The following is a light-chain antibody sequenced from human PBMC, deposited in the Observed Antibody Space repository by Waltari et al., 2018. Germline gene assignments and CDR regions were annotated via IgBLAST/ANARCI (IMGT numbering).Light chain of an antibody. Sequence: QSALTQPASVSGSPGQSITISCTGTSSDVGGYNYVSWYQQHPDKAPKLMIYDVTKRPSGVSNRFSGSKSANTASLTISGLQAEDEADYYCSSYTTSTWVFGGGTKLTVL. CDR3: SSYTTSTWV. V-gene: IGLV2-14*01. J-gene: IGLJ3*02. CDR1: SSDVGGYNY. CDR2: DVT.